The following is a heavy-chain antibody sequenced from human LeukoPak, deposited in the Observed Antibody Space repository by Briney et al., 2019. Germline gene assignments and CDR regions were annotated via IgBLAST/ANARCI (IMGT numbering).Heavy chain of an antibody. J-gene: IGHJ4*02. V-gene: IGHV3-23*01. CDR1: GFTFSSYA. Sequence: PGGSLRLSCAASGFTFSSYAMSWVRQAPGKGLEWVSAISGSGGSTYYADSVKGRFTISRDNSKNTLYLQMNSPRAEDTAVYYCAKRKGGSYGLYDYWGQGTLVTVSS. CDR2: ISGSGGST. CDR3: AKRKGGSYGLYDY. D-gene: IGHD3-10*01.